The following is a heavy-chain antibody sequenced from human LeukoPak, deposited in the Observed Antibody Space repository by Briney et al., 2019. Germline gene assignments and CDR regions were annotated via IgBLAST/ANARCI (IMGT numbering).Heavy chain of an antibody. V-gene: IGHV4-34*01. D-gene: IGHD6-6*01. CDR2: INHSGST. Sequence: PSETLSLTCAVYGGSFSGYYWSWIRQPPGKGLEWIGEINHSGSTNYNPSLKSRVTISVDTSKNQFSLKLSSVTAADTAVYYCARGPSIAARRSWFDPWGQRTLVTVSS. CDR3: ARGPSIAARRSWFDP. J-gene: IGHJ5*02. CDR1: GGSFSGYY.